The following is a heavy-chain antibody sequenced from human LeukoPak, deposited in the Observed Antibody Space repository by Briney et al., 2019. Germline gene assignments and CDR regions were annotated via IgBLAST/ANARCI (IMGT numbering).Heavy chain of an antibody. CDR1: GGSFSGYY. Sequence: SETLSLTCAVYGGSFSGYYWSWIRQPPGKGLEWIGEINHSGSTNYNPSLKSRVTISVDTSKNQFSLKLGSVTAADTAVYYCARVVSDYYGSGKSTTYYSDYWGQGTLVTVSS. D-gene: IGHD3-10*01. J-gene: IGHJ4*02. V-gene: IGHV4-34*01. CDR2: INHSGST. CDR3: ARVVSDYYGSGKSTTYYSDY.